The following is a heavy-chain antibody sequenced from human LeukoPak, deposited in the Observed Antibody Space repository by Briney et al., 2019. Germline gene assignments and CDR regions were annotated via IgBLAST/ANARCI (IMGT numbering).Heavy chain of an antibody. CDR1: GGSISSSSFY. CDR3: ARNPYSNSWLTWFDP. V-gene: IGHV4-61*02. D-gene: IGHD6-13*01. J-gene: IGHJ5*02. Sequence: SETLSLTCSVSGGSISSSSFYWSWIRQPAGKGLEWIGRIYTSGSTNYNPSLKSRVTISLDTSKNHFSLKLSSVTAADTAVYYCARNPYSNSWLTWFDPWGQGTLVTVSS. CDR2: IYTSGST.